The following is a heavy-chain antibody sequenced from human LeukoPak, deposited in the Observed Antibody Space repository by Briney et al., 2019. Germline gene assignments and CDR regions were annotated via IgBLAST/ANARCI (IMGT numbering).Heavy chain of an antibody. CDR1: GYTFTSYG. J-gene: IGHJ6*02. CDR2: ISAYNGNT. Sequence: GASVKVSCKASGYTFTSYGISWVRQAPGQGLEWMGWISAYNGNTNYAQKLQGRVTMTTDTSTSTVYMEVSSLRSEDTAVYYCARNAYYDFIGVWTISSEYYYAMDVWGQGTTVIVSS. CDR3: ARNAYYDFIGVWTISSEYYYAMDV. D-gene: IGHD3-3*01. V-gene: IGHV1-18*01.